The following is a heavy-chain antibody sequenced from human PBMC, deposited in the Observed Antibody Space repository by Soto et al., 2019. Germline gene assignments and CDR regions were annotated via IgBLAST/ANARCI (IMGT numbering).Heavy chain of an antibody. D-gene: IGHD6-19*01. CDR1: GGSISSYY. V-gene: IGHV4-59*01. CDR2: IYYSGST. CDR3: ASHNRSGWYLDY. Sequence: QVQLQESGPGLVKPSETLSLTCTVSGGSISSYYWSWIRQPPGKGLEWIGYIYYSGSTNYNPSLKSRVTISVDTSKNQFSLKLSSVTAADTAVYYCASHNRSGWYLDYWGQGTLVTVSS. J-gene: IGHJ4*02.